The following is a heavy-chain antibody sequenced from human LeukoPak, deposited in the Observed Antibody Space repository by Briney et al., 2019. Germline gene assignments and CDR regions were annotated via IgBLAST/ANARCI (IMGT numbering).Heavy chain of an antibody. V-gene: IGHV4-39*07. CDR2: IYYSGST. CDR3: ARVYYDFWSGYYSPFYMDV. CDR1: GGSISSSSYY. J-gene: IGHJ6*03. Sequence: SETLSLTCTVSGGSISSSSYYWGWIRQPPGKGLEWIGSIYYSGSTYYNPSLKSRVTISVDTSKNQFSLKLSSVTAADTAVYYCARVYYDFWSGYYSPFYMDVWGKGTTVTVSS. D-gene: IGHD3-3*01.